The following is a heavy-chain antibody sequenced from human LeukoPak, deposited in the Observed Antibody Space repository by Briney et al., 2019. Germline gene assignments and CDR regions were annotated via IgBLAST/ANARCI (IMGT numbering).Heavy chain of an antibody. CDR3: AVPSKGSGSYFAFDI. CDR1: GYSFTSYW. Sequence: GESLKISCKGSGYSFTSYWIGWVRQMPGRGLEWMGIIYPGDSDTRYSPSFQGQVTISADKSITTAYLQWSSLKASDTAMYYCAVPSKGSGSYFAFDIWGQGTMVTVSS. D-gene: IGHD3-10*01. J-gene: IGHJ3*02. CDR2: IYPGDSDT. V-gene: IGHV5-51*01.